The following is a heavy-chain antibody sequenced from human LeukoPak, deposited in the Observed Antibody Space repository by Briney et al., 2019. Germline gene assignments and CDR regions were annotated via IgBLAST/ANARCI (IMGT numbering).Heavy chain of an antibody. D-gene: IGHD3-22*01. CDR1: GYTFTSYG. Sequence: GSVKVSCKASGYTFTSYGISWVRQAPGQGLEWMGWISAYNGNTNYAQKLQGRVTMTTDTSTSTAYMELRSLRSDDTAVYYCARAQGYYDSSGYSLFDYWGQGTLVTVSS. CDR3: ARAQGYYDSSGYSLFDY. J-gene: IGHJ4*02. V-gene: IGHV1-18*01. CDR2: ISAYNGNT.